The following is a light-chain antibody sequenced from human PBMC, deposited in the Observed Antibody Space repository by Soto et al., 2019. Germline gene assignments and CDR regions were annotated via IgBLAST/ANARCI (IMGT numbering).Light chain of an antibody. V-gene: IGLV1-47*02. CDR1: SSNIGSNY. J-gene: IGLJ3*02. CDR3: AAWDDSLSGHWV. CDR2: SNN. Sequence: QAVVTQPPSASGTPGQRVTISCSGSSSNIGSNYVYWYQQLPGTAPKLLIYSNNQRPSGVPDRFSGSKSGTSASLAISGLRSEDEADYYCAAWDDSLSGHWVFGGGTKVTVL.